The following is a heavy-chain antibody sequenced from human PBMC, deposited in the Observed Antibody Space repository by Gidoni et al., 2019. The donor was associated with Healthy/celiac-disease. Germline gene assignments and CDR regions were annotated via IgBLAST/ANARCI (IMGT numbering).Heavy chain of an antibody. CDR1: GGSISSSSYY. V-gene: IGHV4-39*01. CDR3: ASLNYIIAAYDY. CDR2: IYYSGST. Sequence: QLQLQESGPGLVKPSETLSLTCTVSGGSISSSSYYWGWIRQPPGKGLEWIGSIYYSGSTYYNPSRKSRVTISVDTSKNQFSLKLSSVTATDTAVYYCASLNYIIAAYDYWGQGTLVTVSS. D-gene: IGHD6-13*01. J-gene: IGHJ4*02.